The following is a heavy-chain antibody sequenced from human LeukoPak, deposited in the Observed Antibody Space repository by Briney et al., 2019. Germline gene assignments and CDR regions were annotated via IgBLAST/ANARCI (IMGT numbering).Heavy chain of an antibody. V-gene: IGHV3-74*01. CDR1: GFTFNSNW. CDR2: INSDGSNT. J-gene: IGHJ4*02. D-gene: IGHD6-13*01. CDR3: AGYTSSWFDY. Sequence: GGSLRLSCAASGFTFNSNWMHWARQAPGKGLVWVSRINSDGSNTDYADSVKGRFTISRDNAENTLYLQMNSLRAEDTAVYYCAGYTSSWFDYWGQGTLVTVSS.